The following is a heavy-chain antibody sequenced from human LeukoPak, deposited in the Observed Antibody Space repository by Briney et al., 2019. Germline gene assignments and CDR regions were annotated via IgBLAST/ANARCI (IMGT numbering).Heavy chain of an antibody. J-gene: IGHJ5*02. CDR1: GGSISSSSFY. V-gene: IGHV4-61*02. CDR2: IYTSGST. D-gene: IGHD5-12*01. Sequence: SETLSLTCTVSGGSISSSSFYWSWIRQPAGTGLEWIGRIYTSGSTNYNPSLKSRVTISVDTSKNQFSLKLRSGTAADTAVYYCARLVATRGNWFDPWGQGTLVTVSS. CDR3: ARLVATRGNWFDP.